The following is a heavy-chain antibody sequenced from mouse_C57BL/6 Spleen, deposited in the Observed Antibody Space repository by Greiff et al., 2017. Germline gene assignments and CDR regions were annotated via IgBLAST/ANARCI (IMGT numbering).Heavy chain of an antibody. CDR2: IRSKRSNYAT. D-gene: IGHD2-4*01. Sequence: EVQLVESGGGLVQPKGSLKLSCAASGFTFNTYAMHWVRQAPGKGLEWVARIRSKRSNYATYYAVSVKDRFTISSDDSPSMIYLQMNNLKTGDTAMYYCVRDLYYDYDDYYAMDYWGQGTLGTVSS. J-gene: IGHJ4*01. CDR1: GFTFNTYA. V-gene: IGHV10-3*01. CDR3: VRDLYYDYDDYYAMDY.